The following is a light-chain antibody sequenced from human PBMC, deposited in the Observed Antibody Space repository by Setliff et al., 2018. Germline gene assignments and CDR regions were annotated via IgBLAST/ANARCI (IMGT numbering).Light chain of an antibody. CDR1: SSDVGGYNY. CDR3: SSYTSSSTQA. J-gene: IGLJ1*01. V-gene: IGLV2-14*03. Sequence: QSALTQPASVSGSPGQSITISCTGTSSDVGGYNYVSWYQQHPDKAPKLMIFDVSNRPSGVSNRFSGSKSGNTASLTISGLQAEDEADYYCSSYTSSSTQAFGTGTKVTVL. CDR2: DVS.